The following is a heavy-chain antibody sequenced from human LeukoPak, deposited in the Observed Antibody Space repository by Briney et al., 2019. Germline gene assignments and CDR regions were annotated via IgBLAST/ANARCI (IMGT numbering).Heavy chain of an antibody. V-gene: IGHV4-59*01. J-gene: IGHJ4*02. D-gene: IGHD3-3*01. CDR2: INYSGNT. CDR3: ASAGPYYDFWSGYSPGIYYFDY. CDR1: GDSISSYY. Sequence: SETLSLTCTVSGDSISSYYWSWVRQPPGKGLEWMGYINYSGNTNYNPSLKSRVTISVDTSKNQFSLKLSSVTAADTAVYYCASAGPYYDFWSGYSPGIYYFDYWGQGTLVTVSS.